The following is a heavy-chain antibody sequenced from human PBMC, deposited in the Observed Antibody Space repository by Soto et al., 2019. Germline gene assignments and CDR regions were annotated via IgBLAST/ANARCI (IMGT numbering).Heavy chain of an antibody. D-gene: IGHD3-22*01. CDR2: ISAYNGNT. V-gene: IGHV1-18*01. Sequence: ASVKVSCKASGYTFTSYGISWVRQAPGQGLEWMGWISAYNGNTNYAQKLQGRVTMTTDTSTSTAYMKLRSLRSDDTAVYYFARVNDADYYDSSGYRYYYGMDVWGQGTTVTVSS. J-gene: IGHJ6*02. CDR3: ARVNDADYYDSSGYRYYYGMDV. CDR1: GYTFTSYG.